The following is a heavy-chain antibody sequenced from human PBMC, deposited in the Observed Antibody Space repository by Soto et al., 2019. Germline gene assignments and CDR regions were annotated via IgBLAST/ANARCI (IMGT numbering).Heavy chain of an antibody. D-gene: IGHD2-15*01. J-gene: IGHJ4*02. CDR3: ARAQILGGWFHY. Sequence: GGSLILSWGASVLTFSRSEINWCRQAPGKGLEWVSYISSTGNTIYYADSVKGRFTVSRDNAKNAVFLQMDSLRGDYTAVYFCARAQILGGWFHYWGQRT. CDR2: ISSTGNTI. V-gene: IGHV3-48*03. CDR1: VLTFSRSE.